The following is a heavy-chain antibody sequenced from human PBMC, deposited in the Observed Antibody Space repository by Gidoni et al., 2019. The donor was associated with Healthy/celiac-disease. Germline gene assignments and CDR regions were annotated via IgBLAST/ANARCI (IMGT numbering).Heavy chain of an antibody. V-gene: IGHV3-66*01. CDR1: GFTVSRNY. D-gene: IGHD3-22*01. Sequence: EVQLVESGGGLVQPGGSLRLSCAASGFTVSRNYMSWVRQAPGKGLEWVSVIYSGGSTYYADSVKGRFTISRDNSKNTLYLQMNSLRAEDTAVYYCARVDYYDSSGYYSPGFDYWGQGTLVTVSS. CDR2: IYSGGST. CDR3: ARVDYYDSSGYYSPGFDY. J-gene: IGHJ4*02.